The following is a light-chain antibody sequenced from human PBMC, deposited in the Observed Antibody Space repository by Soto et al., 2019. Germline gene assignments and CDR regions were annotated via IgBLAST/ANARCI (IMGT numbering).Light chain of an antibody. J-gene: IGKJ2*01. CDR3: QQRSDWPFT. V-gene: IGKV3-11*01. CDR2: DAS. CDR1: QSLNTY. Sequence: EIVLTQSPATLSLSPGERATLSCRASQSLNTYLAWYQQKPGQAPSLLIYDASKRAAGVTARFSVSGSGTDFTLTISSLEPEDFAVYYCQQRSDWPFTFGQGNKLE.